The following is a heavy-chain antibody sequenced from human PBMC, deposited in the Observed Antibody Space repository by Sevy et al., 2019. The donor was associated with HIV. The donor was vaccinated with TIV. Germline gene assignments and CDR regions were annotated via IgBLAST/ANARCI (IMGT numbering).Heavy chain of an antibody. J-gene: IGHJ4*02. Sequence: SETLSLTCAVYGGSFSGYYWSWIRQPPGKGLEWIGEINHSGSTNYNPSLKSRVTISVDTSKNQFSLKLSSVTAADTAVYYCARGYYYDSSGYENDWDYWGQGTLVTVSS. CDR1: GGSFSGYY. D-gene: IGHD3-22*01. CDR2: INHSGST. V-gene: IGHV4-34*01. CDR3: ARGYYYDSSGYENDWDY.